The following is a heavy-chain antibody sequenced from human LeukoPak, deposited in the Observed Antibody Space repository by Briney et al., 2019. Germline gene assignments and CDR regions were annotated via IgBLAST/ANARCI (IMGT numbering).Heavy chain of an antibody. CDR3: AKGGYFAFED. V-gene: IGHV3-23*01. CDR1: GFTFSAYD. D-gene: IGHD2-2*03. Sequence: SGGSLRLSCTASGFTFSAYDMPWVRQAPGKGLEWVSGISRSGPTYYTDSVKGRFTISRDNFKITLYLQMNSLRADDTAVYYCAKGGYFAFEDWGQGTMVSVSS. CDR2: ISRSGPT. J-gene: IGHJ3*01.